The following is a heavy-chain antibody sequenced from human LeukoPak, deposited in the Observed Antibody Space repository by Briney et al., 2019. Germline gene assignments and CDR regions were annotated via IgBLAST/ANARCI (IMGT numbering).Heavy chain of an antibody. Sequence: AGGSLRLSCAASGFTVSSNYMSWVRQAPGKGLEWVSVIYSGGSTYYADSVKGRFTISRDNSKNTLYLQMNSLRAEDTAVYYCARGVVRGSYFWPHDYWGQGTLVTVSS. CDR2: IYSGGST. CDR3: ARGVVRGSYFWPHDY. CDR1: GFTVSSNY. J-gene: IGHJ4*02. D-gene: IGHD1-26*01. V-gene: IGHV3-66*02.